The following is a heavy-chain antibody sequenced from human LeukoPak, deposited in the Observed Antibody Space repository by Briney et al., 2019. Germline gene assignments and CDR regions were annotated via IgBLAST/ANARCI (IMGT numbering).Heavy chain of an antibody. CDR1: GFTFSSYG. CDR2: IRYDGSNK. V-gene: IGHV3-30*02. J-gene: IGHJ3*02. D-gene: IGHD2-2*01. CDR3: AKDGTSSYSLNAFDI. Sequence: GGSLRLSCAASGFTFSSYGMHWVRQAPGKGLEWVAFIRYDGSNKYYADSVKGRFTISRDNSKNTLYLQMNSLRAEDTAVYYCAKDGTSSYSLNAFDIWGQGTMVTVSS.